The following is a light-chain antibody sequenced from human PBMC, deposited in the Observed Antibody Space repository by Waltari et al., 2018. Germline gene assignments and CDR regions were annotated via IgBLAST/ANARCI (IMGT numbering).Light chain of an antibody. J-gene: IGLJ3*02. CDR2: DVS. CDR1: SSDVGNYNY. CDR3: CSCVGRNIYWV. V-gene: IGLV2-11*01. Sequence: QSALTQPRSVSGSPGQSVTISCTGTSSDVGNYNYVSWYQQHPDKAPKLLIYDVSKRPSGVPDRFSGSKSGNAASLTISGLQAEDEADYYCCSCVGRNIYWVFGGGTKLTVL.